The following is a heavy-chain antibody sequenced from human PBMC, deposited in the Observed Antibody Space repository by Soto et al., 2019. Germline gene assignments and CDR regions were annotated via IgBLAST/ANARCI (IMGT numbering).Heavy chain of an antibody. CDR3: AHVPGSGQLLYSYYYYMDV. D-gene: IGHD3-10*01. V-gene: IGHV2-5*02. CDR1: GFSLTTRGVG. J-gene: IGHJ6*03. Sequence: QITLKESGPTLVKPTQTLTLTCTFSGFSLTTRGVGVGWIRQPPGKALEWLALIYWDDDKRYSPSLNSRLTLTKDTSKNQLVLTLTNMDPVDTATYYCAHVPGSGQLLYSYYYYMDVWGKGATVAVS. CDR2: IYWDDDK.